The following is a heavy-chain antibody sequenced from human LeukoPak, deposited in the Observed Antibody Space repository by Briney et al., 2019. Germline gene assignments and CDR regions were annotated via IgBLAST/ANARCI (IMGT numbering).Heavy chain of an antibody. V-gene: IGHV4-34*01. CDR3: ARGRQWLVYYYYMDV. D-gene: IGHD6-19*01. CDR1: GGSFSGYY. J-gene: IGHJ6*03. Sequence: SETLSLTCAVYGGSFSGYYWSWIRQPPGKGLEWIGEIIHSGSTNYNPSLKSRVTISVDTSKNQFSLKLSSVTAADTAVYYCARGRQWLVYYYYMDVWGKGTTVTVSS. CDR2: IIHSGST.